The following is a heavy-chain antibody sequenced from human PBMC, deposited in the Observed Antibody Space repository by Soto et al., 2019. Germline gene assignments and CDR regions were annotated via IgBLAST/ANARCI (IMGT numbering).Heavy chain of an antibody. V-gene: IGHV4-30-4*08. Sequence: SETLSLPYTVSGGSISRGDYYWSWIRQPPGKGLEWIGYIYYSGSTYYNPSLKSRVTISVDTSKNQFSLKLSSVTAADTAVYYCARDQQLASLGHYYYYGMDVWGQGTTVTVSS. CDR3: ARDQQLASLGHYYYYGMDV. D-gene: IGHD6-13*01. CDR2: IYYSGST. CDR1: GGSISRGDYY. J-gene: IGHJ6*02.